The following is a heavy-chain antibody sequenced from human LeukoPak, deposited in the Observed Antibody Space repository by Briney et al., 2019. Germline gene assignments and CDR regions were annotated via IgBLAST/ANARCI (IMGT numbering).Heavy chain of an antibody. Sequence: GGSLRLSCAASGFTFDDYAMHWVRQAPGKGLEWVSGISWNSGSIGYADSVKGRFTISRDNAKNSLYLQMNSLRAEDTALYYCAKDRYGSPHSFDYWGQGTLVTVSS. CDR2: ISWNSGSI. CDR1: GFTFDDYA. J-gene: IGHJ4*02. D-gene: IGHD3-10*01. V-gene: IGHV3-9*01. CDR3: AKDRYGSPHSFDY.